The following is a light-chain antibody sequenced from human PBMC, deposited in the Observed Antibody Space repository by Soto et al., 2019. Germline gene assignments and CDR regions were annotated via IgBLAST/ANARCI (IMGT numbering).Light chain of an antibody. J-gene: IGKJ4*01. CDR2: DAS. CDR1: QSVSSY. V-gene: IGKV3-11*01. Sequence: EIVLTQSPATLSLSPGERATISCRASQSVSSYLAWYQQKPGQAPRLLIYDASNRATGLPARFSGSGSGTDFTLTSSSLETEVFVVYYRQQRSNWPTFGGGTKVEIK. CDR3: QQRSNWPT.